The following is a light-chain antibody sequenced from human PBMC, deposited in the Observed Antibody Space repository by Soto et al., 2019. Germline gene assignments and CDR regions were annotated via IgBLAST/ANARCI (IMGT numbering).Light chain of an antibody. CDR1: QGIRND. V-gene: IGKV1-17*01. J-gene: IGKJ4*01. CDR2: GAS. CDR3: QQYNSWPLT. Sequence: DILLTQPPPSLSASLGERATITSRASQGIRNDLGWYQQKPGKAPKRLIYGASTLQSGIPARFSGSGSGTDFTLTISSLQSEDFAVYYCQQYNSWPLTFGGGTKVDIK.